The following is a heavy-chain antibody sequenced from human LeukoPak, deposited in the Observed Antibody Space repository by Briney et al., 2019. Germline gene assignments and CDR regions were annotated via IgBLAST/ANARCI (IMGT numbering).Heavy chain of an antibody. Sequence: GGSLRLSCAASGFTFSSYAMSWVRQAPGKGLEWVSAISGSGGSTYFADSMKGRFTISRDNSKNTLSLQMNSLRAEDTAVYYCAKVYNRNLWYFDYWGQGTLVTVSS. CDR1: GFTFSSYA. D-gene: IGHD1-7*01. CDR3: AKVYNRNLWYFDY. CDR2: ISGSGGST. J-gene: IGHJ4*02. V-gene: IGHV3-23*01.